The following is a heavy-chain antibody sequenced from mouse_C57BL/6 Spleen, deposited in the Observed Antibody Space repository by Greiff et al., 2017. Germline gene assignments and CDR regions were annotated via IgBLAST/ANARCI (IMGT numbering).Heavy chain of an antibody. CDR2: ISYDGSN. D-gene: IGHD1-1*01. CDR3: ARERGTTVVAHWYFDV. J-gene: IGHJ1*03. Sequence: EVHLVESGPGLVKPSQSLSLTCSVTGYSITSGYYWNWIRQFPGNKLEWMGYISYDGSNNYNPSLKNRISITRDTSKNQFFLKLNSVTTEDTATYYCARERGTTVVAHWYFDVWGTGTTVTVSS. CDR1: GYSITSGYY. V-gene: IGHV3-6*01.